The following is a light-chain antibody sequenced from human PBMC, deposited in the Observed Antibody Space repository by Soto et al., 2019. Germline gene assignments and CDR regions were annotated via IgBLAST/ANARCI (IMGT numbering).Light chain of an antibody. Sequence: EIVLTQSPGTLSLSPGERATLSCRASPSVSSTYLAWYQQKPGQAPRLLIYGASSRATGIPDRFSGSGSGTDFTLTISGLEPEDFAVYYCQQYGTSSLSFGGGTKVEMK. CDR1: PSVSSTY. V-gene: IGKV3-20*01. CDR2: GAS. CDR3: QQYGTSSLS. J-gene: IGKJ4*01.